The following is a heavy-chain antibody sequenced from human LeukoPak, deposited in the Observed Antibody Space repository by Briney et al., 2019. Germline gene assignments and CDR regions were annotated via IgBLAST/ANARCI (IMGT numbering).Heavy chain of an antibody. CDR2: ISSRSSYI. CDR1: AFTFSSYS. CDR3: ARFPSGLQAFDY. D-gene: IGHD5-24*01. J-gene: IGHJ4*02. V-gene: IGHV3-21*01. Sequence: GGSLSLSCAASAFTFSSYSMNWVRQAPGKGLEWVSSISSRSSYIYYADSVKGRFTISRDNAKNSLYLQMNSLRDEDTAVYYCARFPSGLQAFDYWGQGTLVTVSS.